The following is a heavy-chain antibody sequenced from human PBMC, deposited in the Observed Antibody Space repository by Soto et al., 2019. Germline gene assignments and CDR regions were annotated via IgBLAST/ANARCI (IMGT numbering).Heavy chain of an antibody. Sequence: QVQLQESGPGLVKPSQTLSLTCTVSGDSINNGDCYWSWLRQLPGKGLEWIGYIYYSGTKYYNPSIKTRVSMSVDTSKNQSSPNLTSVTAADTAVYYCAREKKDDSGDYNAFDIWGQGTVVTVSS. D-gene: IGHD4-17*01. V-gene: IGHV4-31*03. CDR1: GDSINNGDCY. CDR3: AREKKDDSGDYNAFDI. J-gene: IGHJ3*02. CDR2: IYYSGTK.